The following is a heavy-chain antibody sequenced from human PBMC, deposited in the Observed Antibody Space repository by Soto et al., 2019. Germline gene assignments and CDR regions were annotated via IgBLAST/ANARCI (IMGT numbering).Heavy chain of an antibody. J-gene: IGHJ3*02. CDR1: GFSLSTSGVG. CDR2: IYWDDDK. D-gene: IGHD2-21*02. CDR3: AHRLTAEVVTTFADAFDI. Sequence: QITLKESGPTLVKPTQTLTLTCTFSGFSLSTSGVGVGWIRQPPGKALEWLALIYWDDDKRYSPSLKSRLTITKDTSKNQVVLTMPNMDPVDTATYYCAHRLTAEVVTTFADAFDIWGQGTMVTVSS. V-gene: IGHV2-5*02.